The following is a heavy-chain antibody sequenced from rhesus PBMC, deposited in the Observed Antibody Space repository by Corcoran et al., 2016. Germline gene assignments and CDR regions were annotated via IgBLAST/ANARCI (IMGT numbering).Heavy chain of an antibody. D-gene: IGHD6S26*01. Sequence: QVQLQESGPGLVKPSETLSLTCAVSGGSFSISNWGSWIRQPPGKGLGVIGNISGSMGSTYCNPSLKSRVTMSTDQAKNQFSLKLSSVTAADTAVYYCGGRGNSGWSVFDYWGQGVLVTVSS. J-gene: IGHJ4*01. V-gene: IGHV4-65*01. CDR1: GGSFSISNW. CDR3: GGRGNSGWSVFDY. CDR2: ISGSMGST.